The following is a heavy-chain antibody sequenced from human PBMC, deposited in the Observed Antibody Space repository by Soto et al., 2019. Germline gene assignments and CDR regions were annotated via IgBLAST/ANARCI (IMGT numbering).Heavy chain of an antibody. CDR3: ARENSYGPRGSCSGGSGNRNYYYSYGMDA. J-gene: IGHJ6*02. CDR2: IIPIFGTA. Sequence: QVQLVQSGAEVKKPGSSVKVSCKASGGTFSSYAISWVRQAPGQGLEWMGGIIPIFGTANYAQKFQGRVTITATNSTSKASRGLGSLRSEERAVYSCARENSYGPRGSCSGGSGNRNYYYSYGMDAWGQGTTVTAS. D-gene: IGHD2-15*01. CDR1: GGTFSSYA. V-gene: IGHV1-69*06.